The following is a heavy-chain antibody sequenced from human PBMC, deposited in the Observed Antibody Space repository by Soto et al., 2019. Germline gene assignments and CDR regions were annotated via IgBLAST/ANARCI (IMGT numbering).Heavy chain of an antibody. CDR3: ARDWLEPPYYYYGMDV. CDR1: GGSISSGDYY. CDR2: IYYSGST. D-gene: IGHD5-12*01. V-gene: IGHV4-30-4*01. J-gene: IGHJ6*02. Sequence: SETLSLTCTVSGGSISSGDYYWSWIRQPPGKGLEWIGYIYYSGSTYYNPSLKSRVTISVDTSKNQFSLKLSSVTAADTAVYYCARDWLEPPYYYYGMDVWGQGTTVTVSS.